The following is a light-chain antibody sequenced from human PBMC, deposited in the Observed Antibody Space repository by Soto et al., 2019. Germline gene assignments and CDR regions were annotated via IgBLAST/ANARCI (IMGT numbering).Light chain of an antibody. CDR1: QTISTL. Sequence: DIQMTQSPSTLSASVGDRVTITCRASQTISTLLAWYQQRPGKAPNLLIYKASSLESGVPSRFSGSGSGTEFHLTPSRLKPYCFANFFCQKVCSYPWTFGQGTKVEVK. V-gene: IGKV1-5*03. CDR3: QKVCSYPWT. J-gene: IGKJ1*01. CDR2: KAS.